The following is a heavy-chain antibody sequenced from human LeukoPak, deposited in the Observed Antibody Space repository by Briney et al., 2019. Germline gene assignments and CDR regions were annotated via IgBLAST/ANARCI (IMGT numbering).Heavy chain of an antibody. CDR3: AKASFGVGVDY. V-gene: IGHV1-8*03. CDR1: GYTFTSYD. D-gene: IGHD3-3*01. J-gene: IGHJ4*02. CDR2: MNPISGNT. Sequence: GASVKVSCKASGYTFTSYDINWVRQATGQGLEWRGWMNPISGNTGYAQKFQGRVTITRNTSISTAYMELSSLRSEDTAVYYCAKASFGVGVDYWGQGTLVTVSS.